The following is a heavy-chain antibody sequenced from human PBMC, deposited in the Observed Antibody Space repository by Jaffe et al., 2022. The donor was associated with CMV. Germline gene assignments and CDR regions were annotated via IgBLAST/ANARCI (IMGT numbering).Heavy chain of an antibody. D-gene: IGHD3-10*01. CDR1: GGSFSGYY. Sequence: QVQLQQWGAGLLKPSETLSLTCAVYGGSFSGYYWSWIRQPPGKGLEWIGEINHSGSTNYNPSLKSRVTISVDTSKNQFSLKLSSVTAADTAVYYCARDYRYYFDYWGQGTLVTVSS. CDR3: ARDYRYYFDY. CDR2: INHSGST. V-gene: IGHV4-34*01. J-gene: IGHJ4*02.